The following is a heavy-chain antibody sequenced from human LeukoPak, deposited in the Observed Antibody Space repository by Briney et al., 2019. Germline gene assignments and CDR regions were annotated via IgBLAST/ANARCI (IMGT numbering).Heavy chain of an antibody. D-gene: IGHD6-13*01. J-gene: IGHJ6*02. V-gene: IGHV3-30*02. CDR3: VRGGSSSWGWDYYNYGMDV. Sequence: GGSLRLSCAASGFTFSSYGMHWVRQAPGKGLEWVAFIRYDESTKFYADSVKGRFTISRDNSKTTLYLQTNSLRAEDTAVYYCVRGGSSSWGWDYYNYGMDVWGQGTTVTVSS. CDR1: GFTFSSYG. CDR2: IRYDESTK.